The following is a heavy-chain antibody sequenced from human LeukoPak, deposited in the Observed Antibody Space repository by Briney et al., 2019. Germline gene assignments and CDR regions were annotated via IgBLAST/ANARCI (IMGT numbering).Heavy chain of an antibody. CDR2: MYTSGSP. D-gene: IGHD6-19*01. J-gene: IGHJ4*02. V-gene: IGHV4-4*07. CDR1: GGPISTYY. CDR3: ARAVAGFYFDF. Sequence: ASDTLSLTCTVSGGPISTYYWSWIRQPAGKALEWIGRMYTSGSPNYNPSLKSRVTMSVDTSKNQFALKLRSVTGADADVYYCARAVAGFYFDFWGQGTLVTVSS.